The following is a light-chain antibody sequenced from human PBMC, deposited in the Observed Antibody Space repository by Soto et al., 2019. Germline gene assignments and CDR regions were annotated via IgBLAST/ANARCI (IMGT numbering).Light chain of an antibody. Sequence: EIQLTQSPSTLSASVGDRVTITCRASQRIGFWLAWYQQKPGEAPNLLIYKASTLESGVPSRFSGSGSGTDFTRTLSSLQPDDFATYYYQQSTGYSFGPGTKVEIK. CDR3: QQSTGYS. V-gene: IGKV1-5*03. CDR1: QRIGFW. J-gene: IGKJ1*01. CDR2: KAS.